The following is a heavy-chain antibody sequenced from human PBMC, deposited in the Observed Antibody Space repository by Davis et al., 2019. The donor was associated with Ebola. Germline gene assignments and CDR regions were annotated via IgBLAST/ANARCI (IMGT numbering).Heavy chain of an antibody. CDR3: ARGGAKWELREGHFDY. Sequence: GESLKISCAASGFTFSSYGMHWVRQAPGKGLEWVAIISYDGNNKFYVDSVKGRFTISRDNSKNTLYLQMNSLRAEDTAVYYCARGGAKWELREGHFDYWGQGTLVTVSS. J-gene: IGHJ4*02. D-gene: IGHD1-26*01. CDR2: ISYDGNNK. CDR1: GFTFSSYG. V-gene: IGHV3-30*03.